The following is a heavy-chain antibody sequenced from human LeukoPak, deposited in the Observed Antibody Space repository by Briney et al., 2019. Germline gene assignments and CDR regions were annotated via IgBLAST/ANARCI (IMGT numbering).Heavy chain of an antibody. CDR2: FDPEDGET. CDR1: GYTLTELS. J-gene: IGHJ4*02. CDR3: ATVDQFGTVTDY. Sequence: ASVKVSCKVSGYTLTELSMHWVRQAPGKGLEWMGGFDPEDGETIYAQKFQGRVTMTEDTSTDTAYMELSSLRSEDTAVYYCATVDQFGTVTDYWGQETLVTVSS. V-gene: IGHV1-24*01. D-gene: IGHD4-17*01.